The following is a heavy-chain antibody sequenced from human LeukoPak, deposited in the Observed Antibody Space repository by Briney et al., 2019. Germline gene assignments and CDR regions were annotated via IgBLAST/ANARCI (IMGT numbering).Heavy chain of an antibody. CDR2: ISSSSSYI. J-gene: IGHJ5*02. CDR3: ARDRGVVVVAATIWFDP. Sequence: PGGSLRLSCAASGFTFNNYTMSWVRQAPGKGLEWVSSISSSSSYIYYADSVKGRFTISRDNTKNSLYLQMNSLRAEDTAVYYCARDRGVVVVAATIWFDPWGQGTLVTVSS. V-gene: IGHV3-21*01. D-gene: IGHD2-15*01. CDR1: GFTFNNYT.